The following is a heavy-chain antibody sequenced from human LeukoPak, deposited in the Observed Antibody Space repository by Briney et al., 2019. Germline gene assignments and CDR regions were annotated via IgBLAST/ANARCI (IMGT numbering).Heavy chain of an antibody. Sequence: SQTLSLTCTVSGGSISSGAYYWSRIRQHPGKGLEWIGYIYYSGSTYYNPSLKSRVTISVDTSKNQFSLKLSSVTAADTAVYYCARVRYDSSVENFDYWGQGTLVTVSS. J-gene: IGHJ4*02. CDR3: ARVRYDSSVENFDY. CDR1: GGSISSGAYY. CDR2: IYYSGST. D-gene: IGHD3-22*01. V-gene: IGHV4-31*03.